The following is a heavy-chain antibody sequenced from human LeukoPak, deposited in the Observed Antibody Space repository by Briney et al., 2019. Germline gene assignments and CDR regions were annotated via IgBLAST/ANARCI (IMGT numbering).Heavy chain of an antibody. D-gene: IGHD2-2*01. CDR3: ARGVVVPAAINWFDP. Sequence: SETLSLTCTVSGGSISSYYWSWIRQPAGKGLEWIGRIYTSGSTNYNPSLKSRVTISVDTSKNQFSLKLSSVTAADTAVYYCARGVVVPAAINWFDPWGQGALVTVSS. J-gene: IGHJ5*02. CDR1: GGSISSYY. CDR2: IYTSGST. V-gene: IGHV4-4*07.